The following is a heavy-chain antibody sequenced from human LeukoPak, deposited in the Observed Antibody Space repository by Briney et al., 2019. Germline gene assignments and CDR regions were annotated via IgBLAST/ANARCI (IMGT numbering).Heavy chain of an antibody. V-gene: IGHV6-1*01. D-gene: IGHD2-15*01. CDR3: ARDPSGGFRWYFDL. Sequence: SQTLSLTCGISGDSVSSSSATWNWFRQSPSRGLEGLVRTYYKSKWYNDYGVSVESRITISPDTSRNQFSLQLSSVTPDDTAVYYCARDPSGGFRWYFDLWGRGTLVTVSS. CDR1: GDSVSSSSAT. J-gene: IGHJ2*01. CDR2: TYYKSKWYN.